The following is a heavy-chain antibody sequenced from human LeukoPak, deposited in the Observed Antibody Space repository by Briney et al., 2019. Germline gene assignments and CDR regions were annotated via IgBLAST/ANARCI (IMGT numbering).Heavy chain of an antibody. Sequence: NPSETLSLTCTVSGGSISSSSYYWGWIRQPPGKGLEWIGSIYYSGSTYYNPSLKSRVTISVDTSKNQFSLELSSVTAADTAVYYCARRRGYYFDYWGQGTLVTVSS. CDR1: GGSISSSSYY. J-gene: IGHJ4*02. CDR3: ARRRGYYFDY. CDR2: IYYSGST. V-gene: IGHV4-39*01.